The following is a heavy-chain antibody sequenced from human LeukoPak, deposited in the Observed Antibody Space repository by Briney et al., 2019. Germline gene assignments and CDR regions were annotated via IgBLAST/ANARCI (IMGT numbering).Heavy chain of an antibody. CDR1: GASFSSYY. V-gene: IGHV4-34*01. J-gene: IGHJ6*02. CDR2: INHSGST. CDR3: ARSKWGVYCSGGSCYGYYYYGMDV. D-gene: IGHD2-15*01. Sequence: PSETLSLTWAVYGASFSSYYWSWVRQPPGKGLEWIGEINHSGSTNYNPSLKSRVTISVDTSKNQFSLKLSSVTAADTAVYYCARSKWGVYCSGGSCYGYYYYGMDVWGQGTTVTVSS.